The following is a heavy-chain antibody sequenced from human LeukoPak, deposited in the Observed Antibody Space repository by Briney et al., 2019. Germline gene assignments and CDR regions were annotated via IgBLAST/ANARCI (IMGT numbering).Heavy chain of an antibody. V-gene: IGHV3-21*01. J-gene: IGHJ4*02. Sequence: NAGGSLRLSCAASGFTFSSYSMNWVRQAPGKWLEWVSSISSSSSYIYYADSVKGRFTISRDNAKNSLYLQMNSLRAEDTAVYYCARGITIFGVVIDYWGQGTLVTVSS. CDR3: ARGITIFGVVIDY. D-gene: IGHD3-3*01. CDR2: ISSSSSYI. CDR1: GFTFSSYS.